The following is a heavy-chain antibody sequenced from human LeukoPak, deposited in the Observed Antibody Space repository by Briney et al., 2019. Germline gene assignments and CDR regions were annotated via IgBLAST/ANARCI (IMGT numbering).Heavy chain of an antibody. CDR3: ARSLVKYYYDSSGTLGDY. D-gene: IGHD3-22*01. CDR2: INPNSGGT. CDR1: GYTFTGYY. V-gene: IGHV1-2*02. Sequence: ASVKVSCKASGYTFTGYYMHWVRQAPGQGLEWMGWINPNSGGTNYAQKFQGRVTMTRDTSISTAYMELSRLRSDDTAVYYCARSLVKYYYDSSGTLGDYWGQGTLVTVSS. J-gene: IGHJ4*02.